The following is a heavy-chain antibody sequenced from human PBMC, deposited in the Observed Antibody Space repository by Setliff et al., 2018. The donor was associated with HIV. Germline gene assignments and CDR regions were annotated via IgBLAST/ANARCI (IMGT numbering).Heavy chain of an antibody. Sequence: SVKVSCKASGGTFNTHAFSWVRQAPGQGLEWMGGIIPVRGLANYARNFQGRVTITADTSTNTAYLEVVSLRSEDTAIYYCARHYFDSNSYYRPPFNSWGQGTPVTVSS. CDR2: IIPVRGLA. D-gene: IGHD3-22*01. V-gene: IGHV1-69*10. CDR1: GGTFNTHA. CDR3: ARHYFDSNSYYRPPFNS. J-gene: IGHJ5*01.